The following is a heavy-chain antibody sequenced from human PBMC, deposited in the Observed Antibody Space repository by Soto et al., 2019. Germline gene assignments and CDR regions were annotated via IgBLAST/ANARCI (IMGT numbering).Heavy chain of an antibody. CDR2: ISSSGSTI. CDR1: GFTFSDYS. CDR3: AGMEWLASPVDY. J-gene: IGHJ4*02. Sequence: QVQLVESGGGLVKPGGSLRLSCAASGFTFSDYSMSWIRQAPGKGLEWVSYISSSGSTIYYADSVKGRFTTSRDNAKNSLYLQMNSLRAEDTAVYYCAGMEWLASPVDYWGQGTLVTVSS. V-gene: IGHV3-11*01. D-gene: IGHD6-19*01.